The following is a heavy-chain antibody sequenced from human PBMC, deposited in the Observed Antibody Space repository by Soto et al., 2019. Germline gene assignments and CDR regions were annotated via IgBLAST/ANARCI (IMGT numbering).Heavy chain of an antibody. CDR2: ISSSGSTI. CDR3: ARCPRPQRQRFDP. Sequence: PGGSMRLSCAASGVSFSDYYMSWVRQAPGKGLEWVSYISSSGSTIYYADSVKGRFTISRDNAKNSLYLQMNSLRAEDTAVYYCARCPRPQRQRFDPRRQGTPVTVSS. V-gene: IGHV3-11*01. D-gene: IGHD2-2*01. CDR1: GVSFSDYY. J-gene: IGHJ5*02.